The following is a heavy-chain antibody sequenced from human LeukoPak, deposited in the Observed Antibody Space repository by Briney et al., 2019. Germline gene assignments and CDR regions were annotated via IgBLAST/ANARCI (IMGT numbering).Heavy chain of an antibody. D-gene: IGHD6-13*01. J-gene: IGHJ3*02. CDR3: ARDNAAAAGPDAFDI. CDR1: GGTFSSYA. CDR2: IIPIFGTA. V-gene: IGHV1-69*01. Sequence: SVKVSCKASGGTFSSYAISWVRQAPGQGLEWMGGIIPIFGTANYAQKLQGRVTITADESTSTAYMELSSLRSEDTAVYYCARDNAAAAGPDAFDIWGQGTMVTVSS.